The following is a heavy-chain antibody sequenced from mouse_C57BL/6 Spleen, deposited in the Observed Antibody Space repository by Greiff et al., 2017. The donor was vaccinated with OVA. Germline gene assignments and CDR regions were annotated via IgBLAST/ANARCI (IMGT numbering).Heavy chain of an antibody. CDR3: ARGITTVVGYFDV. CDR2: IYPRSGNT. D-gene: IGHD1-1*01. J-gene: IGHJ1*03. Sequence: VQLVESGAELARPGASVKLSCKASGYTFTSYGISWVKQRTGQGLEWIGEIYPRSGNTYYNEKFKGKATLTADKSSSTAYMELRSLTSEDSAVYFCARGITTVVGYFDVWGTGTTVTVSS. CDR1: GYTFTSYG. V-gene: IGHV1-81*01.